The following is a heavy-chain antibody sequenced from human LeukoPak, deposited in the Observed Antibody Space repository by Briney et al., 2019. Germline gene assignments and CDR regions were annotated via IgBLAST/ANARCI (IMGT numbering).Heavy chain of an antibody. CDR3: ARDSGRYGYYMDV. V-gene: IGHV3-48*01. D-gene: IGHD1-26*01. J-gene: IGHJ6*04. CDR1: GFTFSSHR. Sequence: PGGSLRLSCAASGFTFSSHRMNSVRQAPGKGLEWVADVSGSSDDIHYADSVTGRFTISRDNAKNSVYLQMNSLRVEDTAVYYCARDSGRYGYYMDVWGKGTTVTVSS. CDR2: VSGSSDDI.